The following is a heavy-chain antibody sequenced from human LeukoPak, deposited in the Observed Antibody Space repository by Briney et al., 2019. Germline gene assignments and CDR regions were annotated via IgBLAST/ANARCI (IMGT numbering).Heavy chain of an antibody. CDR1: GFTFSSYG. CDR3: AKEQRWLQAVLDY. Sequence: GGSLRLSCAASGFTFSSYGMHWVRQAPGKGLEWVAVIWYDGSNKYYADSVKGRLTISRDNSKNTLYLQMNSLRAEDTAVYYCAKEQRWLQAVLDYWGQGTLVTVSS. V-gene: IGHV3-33*06. CDR2: IWYDGSNK. D-gene: IGHD5-24*01. J-gene: IGHJ4*02.